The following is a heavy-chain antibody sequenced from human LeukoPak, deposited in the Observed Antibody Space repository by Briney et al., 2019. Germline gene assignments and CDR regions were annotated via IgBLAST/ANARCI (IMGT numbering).Heavy chain of an antibody. D-gene: IGHD4-17*01. CDR2: IYHSGST. Sequence: PSETLSLTCTVSGYSISSGYYWGWIRQPPGKGLEWIGSIYHSGSTYYNPSLKSRVTMSVDTSKNQFSLKLSSVTAADTAVYYCARSSGGDTTFDYWGQGTLVTVSS. V-gene: IGHV4-38-2*02. J-gene: IGHJ4*02. CDR3: ARSSGGDTTFDY. CDR1: GYSISSGYY.